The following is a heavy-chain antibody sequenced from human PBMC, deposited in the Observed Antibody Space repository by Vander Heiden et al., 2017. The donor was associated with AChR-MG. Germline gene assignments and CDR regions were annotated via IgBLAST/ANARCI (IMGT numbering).Heavy chain of an antibody. CDR1: GFIFSPYA. V-gene: IGHV3-64D*06. D-gene: IGHD5-18*01. CDR3: VKPREGYNYGYYFDY. CDR2: ISSNGGTT. J-gene: IGHJ4*02. Sequence: EVQLVESGGGLVQPGGSRRLSCSASGFIFSPYAMYWVRQAPGKGLEYVSAISSNGGTTYSADSVKGRFTISRDNANNTLYLLLSSLTAADTAIYYCVKPREGYNYGYYFDYWGQGTLVTVSS.